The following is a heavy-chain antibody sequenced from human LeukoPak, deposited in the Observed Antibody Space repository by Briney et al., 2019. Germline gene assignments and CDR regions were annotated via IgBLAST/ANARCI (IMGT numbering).Heavy chain of an antibody. V-gene: IGHV4-59*08. D-gene: IGHD3-10*01. CDR2: IYYSGST. CDR1: GGSISGYY. J-gene: IGHJ4*02. Sequence: KPSETLSLTCTVSGGSISGYYWSWIRQPPGKGLDWIGYIYYSGSTHYNPSFKSRVTISVDTSKNQFSLKLSSVTAADTAVYYCASARYYYDSGSYYNGLTNWGQGTLVTVSS. CDR3: ASARYYYDSGSYYNGLTN.